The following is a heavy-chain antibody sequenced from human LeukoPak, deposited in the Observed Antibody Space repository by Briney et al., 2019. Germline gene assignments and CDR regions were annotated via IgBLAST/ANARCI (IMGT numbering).Heavy chain of an antibody. V-gene: IGHV4-30-2*01. Sequence: SETLSLTCAVSGDSISSGAYSWSWIRQTPGRGLEWIGYIYRSGSTYYNPSLKSRVALSLDRSQNQFSLSVSSVTAADTAVYYCARRAQAGYWFDPWGQGTLVTVSS. D-gene: IGHD5-12*01. J-gene: IGHJ5*02. CDR2: IYRSGST. CDR1: GDSISSGAYS. CDR3: ARRAQAGYWFDP.